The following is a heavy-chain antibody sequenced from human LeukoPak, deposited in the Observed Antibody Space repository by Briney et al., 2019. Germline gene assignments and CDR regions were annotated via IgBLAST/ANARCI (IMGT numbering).Heavy chain of an antibody. D-gene: IGHD2-15*01. J-gene: IGHJ5*02. Sequence: GASVKVSCKASGYTFTGYYMHWVRQAPGQGLEWMGWINTNTGNPMYAQGFTGRLVFSLDTSVSTAYLQITSLKAEDTAVYYCARAAYCSGGTCYNWFDPWGQGTLVTVSS. V-gene: IGHV7-4-1*02. CDR1: GYTFTGYY. CDR2: INTNTGNP. CDR3: ARAAYCSGGTCYNWFDP.